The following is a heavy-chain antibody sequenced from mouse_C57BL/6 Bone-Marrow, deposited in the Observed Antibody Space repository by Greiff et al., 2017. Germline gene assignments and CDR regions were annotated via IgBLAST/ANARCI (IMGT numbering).Heavy chain of an antibody. J-gene: IGHJ3*01. CDR2: IDPSDSYT. V-gene: IGHV1-69*01. CDR3: ARSYYDHDGGGFAY. D-gene: IGHD2-4*01. Sequence: QVQLQQPGAELVMPGASVKLSCKASGYTFTSYWMHWVKQRPGQGLEWIGEIDPSDSYTNYNQKFKGKSTLTVDKSSSTAYMQLSSLTSEDSAVYYCARSYYDHDGGGFAYWGQGTLVTVSA. CDR1: GYTFTSYW.